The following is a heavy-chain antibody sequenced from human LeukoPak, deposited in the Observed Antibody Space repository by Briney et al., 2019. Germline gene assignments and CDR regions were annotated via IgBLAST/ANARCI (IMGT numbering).Heavy chain of an antibody. J-gene: IGHJ5*02. Sequence: QPGGSLRLSCAASGFTFSNYAMSWVRQAPGKGLEWVSGVSDSGRSAYYADSVQGRFIIPRDNSKNTLYLQMNSLRVEDTAAYFCAQNQWEFPAWGRGTLVTVSS. V-gene: IGHV3-23*01. D-gene: IGHD1-26*01. CDR3: AQNQWEFPA. CDR2: VSDSGRSA. CDR1: GFTFSNYA.